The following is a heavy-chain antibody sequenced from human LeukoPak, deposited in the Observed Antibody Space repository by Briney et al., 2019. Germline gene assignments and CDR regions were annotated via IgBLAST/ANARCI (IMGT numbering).Heavy chain of an antibody. J-gene: IGHJ4*02. CDR2: INQDVSRI. Sequence: GRSLRLSCAGSGFSFSRYWIAWVRQAPGKGLEWVASINQDVSRIHYVDSVKGRFTISRDNAKTSLFLQMNSLRVEDTAVYYCARLKDDVTKFDYWGQGTLVTVSS. CDR1: GFSFSRYW. D-gene: IGHD2-8*01. V-gene: IGHV3-7*01. CDR3: ARLKDDVTKFDY.